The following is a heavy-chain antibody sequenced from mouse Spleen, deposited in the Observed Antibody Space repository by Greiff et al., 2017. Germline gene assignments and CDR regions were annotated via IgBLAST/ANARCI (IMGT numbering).Heavy chain of an antibody. CDR3: TRDTTVVAIYYAMDY. D-gene: IGHD1-1*01. CDR1: GYTFTDYE. CDR2: IDPETGGT. Sequence: QVQLQQSGAELVRPGASVTLSCKASGYTFTDYEMHWVKQTPVHGLEWIGAIDPETGGTAYNQKFKGKAILTADKSSSTAYMELRSLTSEDSAVYYCTRDTTVVAIYYAMDYWGQGTSVTVSS. V-gene: IGHV1-15*01. J-gene: IGHJ4*01.